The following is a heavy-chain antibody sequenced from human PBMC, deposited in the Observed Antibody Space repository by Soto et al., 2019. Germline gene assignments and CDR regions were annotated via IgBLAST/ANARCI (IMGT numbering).Heavy chain of an antibody. J-gene: IGHJ6*02. V-gene: IGHV1-69*06. CDR3: ARPLHRNYYYYGMDV. CDR2: IIPIFGTA. CDR1: GGTFSSYA. Sequence: ASVKVSCKASGGTFSSYAISWVRQAPGQGLEWMGGIIPIFGTANYAQKFQGRVTITADKSTSTAYMELSSLRSEDAAVYYCARPLHRNYYYYGMDVSGQGTTVTVSS.